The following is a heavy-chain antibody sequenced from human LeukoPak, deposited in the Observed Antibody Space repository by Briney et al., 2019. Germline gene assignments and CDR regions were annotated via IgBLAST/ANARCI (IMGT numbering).Heavy chain of an antibody. CDR1: GYTFTSYY. Sequence: ASVKVSCKASGYTFTSYYMHWVRQAPGQGLEWMGIINPSGGSTSYAQKFQGRVTITADESTSTAYMELSSLRSEDTAVYYCARQPHSYYYYMDVWGKGTTVTISS. D-gene: IGHD1-26*01. CDR3: ARQPHSYYYYMDV. V-gene: IGHV1-46*01. CDR2: INPSGGST. J-gene: IGHJ6*03.